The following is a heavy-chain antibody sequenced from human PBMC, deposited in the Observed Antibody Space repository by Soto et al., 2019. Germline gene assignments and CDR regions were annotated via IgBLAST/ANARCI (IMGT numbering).Heavy chain of an antibody. D-gene: IGHD3-3*01. J-gene: IGHJ6*03. Sequence: ASVKVSCKASGYTFTSYDINWVRQATGQGLEWMGWMNPNSGNTGYAQKFQGRVTMTRNTSISTAYMELSSLRSEDTAVYYCATFRRSGYYGYYYYYYMDVWGKGTTVTVSS. CDR3: ATFRRSGYYGYYYYYYMDV. CDR1: GYTFTSYD. V-gene: IGHV1-8*01. CDR2: MNPNSGNT.